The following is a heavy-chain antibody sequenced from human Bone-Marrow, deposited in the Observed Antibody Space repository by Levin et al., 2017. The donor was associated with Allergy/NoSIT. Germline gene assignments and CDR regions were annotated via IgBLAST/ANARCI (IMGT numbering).Heavy chain of an antibody. V-gene: IGHV5-10-1*01. CDR2: IDPSDSYI. Sequence: KRGESLKISCQGSGYSFSTFWINWVRQKPGKGLEWMGQIDPSDSYINYSPSFQGHVTISADSSINTAYLQWSNLTASDTAIYYCAGHSGSAWDGGYWGQGTLVTVSS. CDR3: AGHSGSAWDGGY. J-gene: IGHJ4*02. CDR1: GYSFSTFW. D-gene: IGHD1-26*01.